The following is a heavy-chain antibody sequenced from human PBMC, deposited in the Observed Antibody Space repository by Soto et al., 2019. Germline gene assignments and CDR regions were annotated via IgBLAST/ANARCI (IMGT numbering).Heavy chain of an antibody. D-gene: IGHD6-19*01. Sequence: EVQVVESGGGLIQPGGSLRLSCAASGFSVSSNYMSWVRQAPGKGLEWVSVIYTGGSTHYADSVEGRFTISRDISKNTLYLQMNSLRAEDTAVYYCARDPGSIAVAGTIWGQGTLVTVSS. CDR3: ARDPGSIAVAGTI. J-gene: IGHJ4*02. CDR2: IYTGGST. V-gene: IGHV3-53*01. CDR1: GFSVSSNY.